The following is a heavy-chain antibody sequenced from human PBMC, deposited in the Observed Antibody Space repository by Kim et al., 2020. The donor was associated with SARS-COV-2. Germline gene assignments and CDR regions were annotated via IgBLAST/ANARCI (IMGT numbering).Heavy chain of an antibody. Sequence: GGSLRLSCAASGFSFSRYGMHWVRQAPGKGLEWVARISPEGDKIYYSESVKGRFTVSRDNSKNTAYMQINSLIPEDTAVYYCARDGSGYSPDYWGQGT. J-gene: IGHJ4*02. CDR2: ISPEGDKI. D-gene: IGHD5-12*01. CDR3: ARDGSGYSPDY. V-gene: IGHV3-33*05. CDR1: GFSFSRYG.